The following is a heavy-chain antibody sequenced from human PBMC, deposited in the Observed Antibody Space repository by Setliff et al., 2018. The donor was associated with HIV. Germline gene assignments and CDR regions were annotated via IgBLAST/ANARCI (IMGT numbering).Heavy chain of an antibody. CDR2: VDPEEGET. CDR1: GYTFTDSY. Sequence: ASVKVSCKASGYTFTDSYIHWVQQAPGKGLEWMGRVDPEEGETTYAEKFQGRITITADTSTDTAYLELSSLRSEDSAFYYCTTPLDSSGYFGSDYFDYWGQGALVTVSS. V-gene: IGHV1-69-2*01. CDR3: TTPLDSSGYFGSDYFDY. D-gene: IGHD3-22*01. J-gene: IGHJ4*02.